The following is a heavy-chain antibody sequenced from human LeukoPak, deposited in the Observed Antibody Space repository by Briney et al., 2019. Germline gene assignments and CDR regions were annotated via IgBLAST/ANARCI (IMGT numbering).Heavy chain of an antibody. CDR1: GFTLSSYT. CDR2: ISSSSSYI. Sequence: PGGSLRLSCATSGFTLSSYTMNWVRQAPGKGLEWVSSISSSSSYIYYADSVKGRFTISRDNAKNSLYLQMNSLRAEDTAVYYCAGETSSSWPHYYYYYMDVWGKGTTVTVSS. J-gene: IGHJ6*03. V-gene: IGHV3-21*01. CDR3: AGETSSSWPHYYYYYMDV. D-gene: IGHD6-13*01.